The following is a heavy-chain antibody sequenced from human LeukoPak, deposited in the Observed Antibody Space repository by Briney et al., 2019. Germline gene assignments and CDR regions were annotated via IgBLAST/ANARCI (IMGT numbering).Heavy chain of an antibody. CDR3: ARHIYDSSGYPSSFDY. V-gene: IGHV4-39*01. Sequence: SETLSLTCTVSGGSISSSSYYWGWIRQHPGKGLEWIGSIYYSGSTYYNPSLKSRVTISVDTSKNQFSLKLSSVTAADTAVYYCARHIYDSSGYPSSFDYWGQGTLVTVSS. CDR2: IYYSGST. D-gene: IGHD3-22*01. J-gene: IGHJ4*02. CDR1: GGSISSSSYY.